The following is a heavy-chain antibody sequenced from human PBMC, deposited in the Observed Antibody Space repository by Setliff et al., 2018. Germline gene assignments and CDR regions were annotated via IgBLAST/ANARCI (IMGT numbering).Heavy chain of an antibody. Sequence: SETLSLTCTVSGGSISSGGYYWSWIRQPPGKGLEWIGEINHSGSTNYNPSLKRRVTISVDTSKNQFSLKLSSVTAADTAVYYCARKSRNIVVVPAAVIYYYYYYYMDVWGKGTTVTVSS. CDR3: ARKSRNIVVVPAAVIYYYYYYYMDV. D-gene: IGHD2-2*01. CDR1: GGSISSGGYY. J-gene: IGHJ6*03. CDR2: INHSGST. V-gene: IGHV4-39*07.